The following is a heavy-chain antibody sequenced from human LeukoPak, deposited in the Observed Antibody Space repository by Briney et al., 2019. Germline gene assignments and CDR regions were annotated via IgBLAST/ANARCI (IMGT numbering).Heavy chain of an antibody. J-gene: IGHJ3*01. CDR3: ARGPQVGAFDL. CDR1: GYTFTSYD. D-gene: IGHD1-26*01. CDR2: MNPNSGAT. V-gene: IGHV1-8*01. Sequence: ASVKVSCKASGYTFTSYDINWLRQATGQGPEWMGWMNPNSGATGYAQKFQGRVTMTRSTSINTAYMELSSLRSEDTAVYYCARGPQVGAFDLWGQGTMVTASS.